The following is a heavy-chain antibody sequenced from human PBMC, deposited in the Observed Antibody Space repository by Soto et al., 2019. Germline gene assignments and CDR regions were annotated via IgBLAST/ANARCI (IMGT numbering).Heavy chain of an antibody. D-gene: IGHD3-3*01. CDR2: IDPSDSYI. J-gene: IGHJ3*02. V-gene: IGHV5-10-1*01. CDR1: GYRFSDYW. Sequence: PGESLKISCKGSGYRFSDYWIFWVRQTPGKGLEWMGRIDPSDSYITYSPSFQGHVIISADKSINSAFLTWTSLKASDSAIYYCANLDFTIGPIDVFAIWGQGTMVTVSS. CDR3: ANLDFTIGPIDVFAI.